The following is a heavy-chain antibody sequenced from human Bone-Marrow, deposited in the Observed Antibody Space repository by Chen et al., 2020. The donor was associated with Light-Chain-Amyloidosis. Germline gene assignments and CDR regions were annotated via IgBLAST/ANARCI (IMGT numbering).Heavy chain of an antibody. CDR3: AKDISYDDILPGYPADAFDI. J-gene: IGHJ3*02. Sequence: EVQLVESGGGLLQRGGSLRLSCAASGFAFSSYAMSWVRQAPGKGLEWVSTISGSGGSRFYGDSVKGRLSSSGDNSKDALFRQMNSLRAEDTAVYYCAKDISYDDILPGYPADAFDIWGQGTMVTVSS. V-gene: IGHV3-23*04. CDR2: ISGSGGSR. CDR1: GFAFSSYA. D-gene: IGHD3-9*01.